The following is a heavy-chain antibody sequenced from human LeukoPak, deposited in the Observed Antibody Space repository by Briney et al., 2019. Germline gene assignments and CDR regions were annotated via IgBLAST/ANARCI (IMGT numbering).Heavy chain of an antibody. D-gene: IGHD5-18*01. CDR3: AKEGPTVDTAMVAFDY. CDR1: GFTFSSYA. Sequence: PGGSLRLSCAASGFTFSSYAMSWVRQAPGKGLEWVSAISGSGGSTYYADSVKGRFTISRDNSKNTLYLQMNSLRAEDTAVYYRAKEGPTVDTAMVAFDYWGQGTLVTVSS. CDR2: ISGSGGST. J-gene: IGHJ4*02. V-gene: IGHV3-23*01.